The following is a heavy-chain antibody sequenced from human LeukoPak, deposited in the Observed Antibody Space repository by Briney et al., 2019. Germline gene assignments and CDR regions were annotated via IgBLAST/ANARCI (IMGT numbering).Heavy chain of an antibody. CDR3: AREGDPSSWYFFAAFDI. D-gene: IGHD6-13*01. CDR1: GFTFSSYA. J-gene: IGHJ3*02. CDR2: ISSNGGST. Sequence: GGSLRLSCAASGFTFSSYAMHWVRQAPGKGLEYVSAISSNGGSTYYANSVKGGFTISRDNSKNTLYLQMGSLRAEDMAVYYCAREGDPSSWYFFAAFDIWGQGTMVTVSS. V-gene: IGHV3-64*01.